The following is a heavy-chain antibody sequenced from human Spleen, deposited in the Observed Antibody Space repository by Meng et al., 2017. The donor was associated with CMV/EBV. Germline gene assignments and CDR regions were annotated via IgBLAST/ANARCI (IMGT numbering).Heavy chain of an antibody. Sequence: IRRGGYYWTWIRLHPGKGLEWIGCIFNTGSTYYHPSLRSRVTISADSSKKQFSLKLNSVTAADTAVYYCARSRSITDTRYNWFDPWGQGTLVTVSS. CDR1: IRRGGYY. D-gene: IGHD1-20*01. V-gene: IGHV4-31*02. CDR2: IFNTGST. J-gene: IGHJ5*02. CDR3: ARSRSITDTRYNWFDP.